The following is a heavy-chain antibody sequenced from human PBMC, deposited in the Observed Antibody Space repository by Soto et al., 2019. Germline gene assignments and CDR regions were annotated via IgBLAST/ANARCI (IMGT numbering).Heavy chain of an antibody. CDR1: GFTFSSYG. CDR3: ARPKGVYSVSYNWFDP. D-gene: IGHD4-4*01. J-gene: IGHJ5*02. Sequence: QVQLVESGGGVVQPGRSLRLSCAASGFTFSSYGMHWVRQAPGKGLEWVAVISYDGSNKYYADSVKGRFTISRDNSKNTLKLQMNSRRAEYTAVYYCARPKGVYSVSYNWFDPWCQGTLVTVCS. CDR2: ISYDGSNK. V-gene: IGHV3-30*03.